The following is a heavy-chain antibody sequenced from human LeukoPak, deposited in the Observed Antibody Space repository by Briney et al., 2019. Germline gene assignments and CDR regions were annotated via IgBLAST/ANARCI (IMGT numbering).Heavy chain of an antibody. V-gene: IGHV4-59*01. Sequence: SETLSLTCAVYGGSFSGYYWSWIRQPPGKGLEWIGYIYYSGSTNYNPSLKSRVTISVDTSKNQFSLKLSSVTAADTAVYYCARAYYEVDWFDPWGQGTLVTVSS. D-gene: IGHD3-22*01. CDR2: IYYSGST. J-gene: IGHJ5*02. CDR1: GGSFSGYY. CDR3: ARAYYEVDWFDP.